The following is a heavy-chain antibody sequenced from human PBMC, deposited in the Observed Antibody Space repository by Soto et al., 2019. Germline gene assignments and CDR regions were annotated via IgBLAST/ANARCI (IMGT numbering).Heavy chain of an antibody. Sequence: QVQLVESGGGVVQPGRSLRLSCAGSGFTFSNYGLHWVRQAPGKGLEWVAVISYDGSHKYYADSVKGRFTISRDNSNNMLYLQMDSLRAEDTAVYHCAKDGAPRYCGRTSCHPAWAYWGQGTLVTVSS. CDR1: GFTFSNYG. CDR3: AKDGAPRYCGRTSCHPAWAY. D-gene: IGHD2-2*01. V-gene: IGHV3-30*18. CDR2: ISYDGSHK. J-gene: IGHJ1*01.